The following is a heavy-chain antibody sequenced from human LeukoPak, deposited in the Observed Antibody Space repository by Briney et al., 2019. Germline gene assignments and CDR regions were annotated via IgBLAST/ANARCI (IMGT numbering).Heavy chain of an antibody. CDR3: ARDQDHDFWSGYYSGFAFDI. V-gene: IGHV4-61*02. CDR2: FYTSGGT. Sequence: SQTLSLTCTVSGGSISSGSYYWSWIRQPAGKGLEWIGRFYTSGGTNYNPSLKSRVTISVDTSKNQFSLKLSSVTAADTAVYYCARDQDHDFWSGYYSGFAFDIWGQGTMVTVSS. D-gene: IGHD3-3*01. CDR1: GGSISSGSYY. J-gene: IGHJ3*02.